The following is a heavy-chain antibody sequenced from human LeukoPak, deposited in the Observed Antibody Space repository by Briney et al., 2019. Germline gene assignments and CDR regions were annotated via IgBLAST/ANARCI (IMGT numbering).Heavy chain of an antibody. Sequence: GASVKVSCKASGYTFTSYDMNWGRQATGQGLEWMGSMNPNSGNTGCAQTFQGRVTMTRNTSISTAYMELSSLRSEDTAVYYCARGSRVSTIFRTYWGQGTLVTVSS. J-gene: IGHJ4*02. CDR1: GYTFTSYD. CDR2: MNPNSGNT. CDR3: ARGSRVSTIFRTY. V-gene: IGHV1-8*01. D-gene: IGHD3-9*01.